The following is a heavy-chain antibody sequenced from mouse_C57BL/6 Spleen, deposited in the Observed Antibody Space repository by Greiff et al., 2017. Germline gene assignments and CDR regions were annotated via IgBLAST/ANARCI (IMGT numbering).Heavy chain of an antibody. CDR2: IDPSDSYT. J-gene: IGHJ2*01. V-gene: IGHV1-69*01. D-gene: IGHD2-3*01. CDR1: GYTFTSYW. CDR3: ARSYDGSDY. Sequence: QVQLQQPGAELVMPGASVKLSCKASGYTFTSYWMHWVKQRPGQGLEWIGEIDPSDSYTNYNQKFKGKSTLTVDKSSSTAYMQLSSLTSEDSAVYYCARSYDGSDYWGQGTTLTGSS.